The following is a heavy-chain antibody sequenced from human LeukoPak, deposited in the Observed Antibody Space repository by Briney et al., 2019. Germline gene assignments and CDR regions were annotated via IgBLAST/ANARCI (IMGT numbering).Heavy chain of an antibody. CDR3: ARSLYYCTNGICYPHYFDY. D-gene: IGHD2-8*01. CDR2: IYYSGSA. J-gene: IGHJ4*02. V-gene: IGHV4-59*12. CDR1: GGSISSYY. Sequence: SETLSLTCTVSGGSISSYYWSWIRQPPGKGLEWIGYIYYSGSAYYNPSLKSRVTMSVDTSKNQFSLKLTSVTAADTAVYYCARSLYYCTNGICYPHYFDYWGQGTLVTVSS.